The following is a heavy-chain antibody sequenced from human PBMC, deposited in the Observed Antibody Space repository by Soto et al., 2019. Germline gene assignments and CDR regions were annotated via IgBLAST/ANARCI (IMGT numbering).Heavy chain of an antibody. Sequence: PGESLKISCQTSGYSFIIYWVAWVRQLPGKGLEWMGTFYPGDSTSTYSPSFQGQVTISVDKSISTAYLQLSSLKASDTAMYYCARIIGYCRNNDCSWTFDIWGQGTMVTVSS. V-gene: IGHV5-51*01. J-gene: IGHJ3*02. CDR1: GYSFIIYW. CDR3: ARIIGYCRNNDCSWTFDI. D-gene: IGHD2-15*01. CDR2: FYPGDSTS.